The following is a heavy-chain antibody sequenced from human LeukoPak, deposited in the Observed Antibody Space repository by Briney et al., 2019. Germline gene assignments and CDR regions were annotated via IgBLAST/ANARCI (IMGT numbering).Heavy chain of an antibody. CDR2: IIPILGIA. D-gene: IGHD2-21*02. CDR3: ASRGKQGGGDGLWGHDMRGMDV. J-gene: IGHJ6*02. Sequence: GASVKVSCKASGGTFSSYAISWVRQAPGQGLEWMGRIIPILGIANYAQKFQGRVTITADKSTSTAYMELSSLRSEDTAVYYCASRGKQGGGDGLWGHDMRGMDVWGQGTTVTVSS. V-gene: IGHV1-69*04. CDR1: GGTFSSYA.